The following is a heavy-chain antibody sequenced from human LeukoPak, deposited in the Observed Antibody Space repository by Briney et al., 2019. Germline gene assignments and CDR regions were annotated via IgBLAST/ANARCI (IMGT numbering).Heavy chain of an antibody. J-gene: IGHJ5*01. D-gene: IGHD1-26*01. V-gene: IGHV1-2*04. CDR3: ARATGTYWWFDS. Sequence: ASVKVSCKASGYTFTSYDINWVRQAPGQGLEWMGWINPNSGDTNYAQKFQGWVTMTRDMSISTAYMELSRLRSDDTAIYYCARATGTYWWFDSWGQGTLVTVSS. CDR2: INPNSGDT. CDR1: GYTFTSYD.